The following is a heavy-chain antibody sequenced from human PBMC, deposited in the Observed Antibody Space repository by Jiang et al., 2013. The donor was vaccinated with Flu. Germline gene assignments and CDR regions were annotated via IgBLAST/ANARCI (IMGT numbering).Heavy chain of an antibody. J-gene: IGHJ3*02. V-gene: IGHV4-61*02. CDR3: ARAELLFYDYVWGSFRTDAFDI. Sequence: GSGLVKPSQTLSLTCTVSGDSTRSGSYYWTWIRQPAGKGLEWIGRIYSSGSTNYNPSLKSRVTISIDTSKNQFSLKLRSVTAADTAVYYCARAELLFYDYVWGSFRTDAFDIWGQGTLITVSS. CDR2: IYSSGST. D-gene: IGHD3-16*02. CDR1: GDSTRSGSYY.